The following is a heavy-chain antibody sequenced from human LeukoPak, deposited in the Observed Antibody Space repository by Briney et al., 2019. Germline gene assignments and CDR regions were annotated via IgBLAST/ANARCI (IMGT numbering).Heavy chain of an antibody. Sequence: SSRTLSLTCGISGDTVSSNSAAWNWIRQSPSRGLEWLGRTYYRSKWYRDYAATVKSRITINPDTSKNQVSLQLNSVTPDDTAVYYCARAQGVSGMNWFDPWGQGTQVAVSS. CDR2: TYYRSKWYR. CDR3: ARAQGVSGMNWFDP. CDR1: GDTVSSNSAA. J-gene: IGHJ5*02. V-gene: IGHV6-1*01. D-gene: IGHD2-8*01.